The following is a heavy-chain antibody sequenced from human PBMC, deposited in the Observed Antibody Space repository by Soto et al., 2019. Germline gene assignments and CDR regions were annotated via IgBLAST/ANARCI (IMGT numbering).Heavy chain of an antibody. CDR1: GYSFTSHY. V-gene: IGHV1-46*01. J-gene: IGHJ6*01. CDR3: ARDKDRQQLGGNYYYIMDV. Sequence: GASVKVSCKAIGYSFTSHYMHWVRQAPGQGLEWMGTIYPGGVNIGYAQKFKGRVTMTKDTSTSTVYMELNSLTSEDTAVYYCARDKDRQQLGGNYYYIMDVWGQGTTVTVSS. D-gene: IGHD3-3*02. CDR2: IYPGGVNI.